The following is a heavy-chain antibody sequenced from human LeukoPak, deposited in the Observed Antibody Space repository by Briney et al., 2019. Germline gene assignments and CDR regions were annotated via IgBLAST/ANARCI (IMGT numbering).Heavy chain of an antibody. J-gene: IGHJ5*02. CDR1: GYTFTSYG. Sequence: ASVKVSCKASGYTFTSYGISWVRQAPGQGLEWMGWFSAYNGNTNYVQKLQGRATMTTDTSTSTAYMELRSLRSDDTAVYYCARDSPDWFDPWGQGTLVTVSS. CDR3: ARDSPDWFDP. V-gene: IGHV1-18*01. CDR2: FSAYNGNT.